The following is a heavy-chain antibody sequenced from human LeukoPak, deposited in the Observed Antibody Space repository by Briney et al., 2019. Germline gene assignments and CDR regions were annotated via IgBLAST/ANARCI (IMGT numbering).Heavy chain of an antibody. CDR3: ARDGSGTSSFGY. D-gene: IGHD6-13*01. Sequence: GGSLRLSCAASGFTVSSNYMNWVRQAPRKGVEWVSVIYSSGSTYYAESVRGRFTISRDNSKNTLYLQMNSLRVEDTGVYYCARDGSGTSSFGYWGQGTLVTVSS. J-gene: IGHJ4*02. CDR2: IYSSGST. V-gene: IGHV3-66*03. CDR1: GFTVSSNY.